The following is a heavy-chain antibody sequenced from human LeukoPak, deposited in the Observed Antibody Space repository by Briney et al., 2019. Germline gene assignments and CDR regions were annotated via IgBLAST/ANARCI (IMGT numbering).Heavy chain of an antibody. V-gene: IGHV4-38-2*02. CDR3: ARQEEDVAFDI. CDR2: IYHSGST. Sequence: PSETLSLTCTVSGYSISSGYYWGWIRQPPGKGLEWIGSIYHSGSTYYNPSLKSRVTISVDTSKNQFSLKLSSVTAADTAVYYCARQEEDVAFDIWGQGTMVTVSS. CDR1: GYSISSGYY. J-gene: IGHJ3*02.